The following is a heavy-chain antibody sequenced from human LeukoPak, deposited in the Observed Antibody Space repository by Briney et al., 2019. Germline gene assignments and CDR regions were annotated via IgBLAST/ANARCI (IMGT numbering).Heavy chain of an antibody. CDR3: ARTHSSGWFVFDY. D-gene: IGHD6-19*01. CDR2: IYYSGST. V-gene: IGHV4-59*01. Sequence: SETLSLTCTVSGGSISTYYWSWIRQPPGKGLEWIGYIYYSGSTSYNPSLKSRVTISVDTSKNQFSLKLSSVTAADTAVYYCARTHSSGWFVFDYWGRGTLVTVSS. J-gene: IGHJ4*02. CDR1: GGSISTYY.